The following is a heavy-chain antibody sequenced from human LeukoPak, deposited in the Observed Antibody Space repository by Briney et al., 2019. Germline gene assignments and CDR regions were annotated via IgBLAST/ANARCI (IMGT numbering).Heavy chain of an antibody. D-gene: IGHD3-22*01. CDR3: ARLRRNSDRSDFFYYYDH. V-gene: IGHV3-7*01. CDR1: GFTFSNYW. CDR2: INQDGSEI. J-gene: IGHJ4*02. Sequence: GGSLRLSCAASGFTFSNYWMSWVRQAPGKGLEWLANINQDGSEIYYVDSVKGRFTISRDNGKNSLFLQMNILRAEDTAVYYCARLRRNSDRSDFFYYYDHWGQGTLVTVSS.